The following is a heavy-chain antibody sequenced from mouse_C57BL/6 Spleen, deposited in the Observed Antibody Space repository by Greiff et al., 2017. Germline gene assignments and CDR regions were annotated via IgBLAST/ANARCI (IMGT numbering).Heavy chain of an antibody. Sequence: VQLQQSGAELVKPGASVKLSCKASGYTFTEYTIHWVKQRSGQGLEWIGWFYPGSGSIKYNEKFKDKATLTADKSSSSVYMELSRLTSEDSAVYFGARHYSYYYGCISFDYWGKGTTLTVSS. CDR1: GYTFTEYT. CDR2: FYPGSGSI. J-gene: IGHJ2*01. D-gene: IGHD1-1*01. V-gene: IGHV1-62-2*01. CDR3: ARHYSYYYGCISFDY.